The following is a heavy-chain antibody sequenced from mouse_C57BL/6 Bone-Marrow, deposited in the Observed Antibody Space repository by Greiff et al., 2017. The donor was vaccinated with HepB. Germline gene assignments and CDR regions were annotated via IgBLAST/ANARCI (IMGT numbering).Heavy chain of an antibody. J-gene: IGHJ1*03. Sequence: VKLEESGPGLVQPSQSLSITCTVSGFSLTSYGVHWVRQSPGKGLEWLGVIWSGGSTDYNAAFISRLSISKDNSKSQVFFKMNSLQADDTAIYYCARIVRYFDVWGTGTTVTVSS. CDR3: ARIVRYFDV. CDR2: IWSGGST. V-gene: IGHV2-2*01. CDR1: GFSLTSYG.